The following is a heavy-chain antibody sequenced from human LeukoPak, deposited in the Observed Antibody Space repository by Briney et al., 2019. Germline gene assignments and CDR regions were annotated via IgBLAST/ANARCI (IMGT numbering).Heavy chain of an antibody. CDR3: ASSLVISYFDY. Sequence: PGGSLRLSCAASGFTFDDYAMRWVRQGPGKGLEWVSGISWNSGSIGYADSVKGRFTISRDNSKNTLYLQMNSLRAEDTAVYYCASSLVISYFDYWGQGTLVTVSS. CDR1: GFTFDDYA. J-gene: IGHJ4*02. CDR2: ISWNSGSI. D-gene: IGHD3-9*01. V-gene: IGHV3-9*01.